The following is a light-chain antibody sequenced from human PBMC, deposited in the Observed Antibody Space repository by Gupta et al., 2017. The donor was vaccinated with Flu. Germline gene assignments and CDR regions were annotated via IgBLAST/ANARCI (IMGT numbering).Light chain of an antibody. J-gene: IGLJ2*01. CDR1: SGEGQG. CDR2: GES. Sequence: KASICVGRDSGEGQGGYWYQQKPGKAPGLVVHGESDRPSGIPDRFSGSNSGNTAPMSIGRREAEDEADYYCNSWVSSSALVVLGGGTKLTVL. V-gene: IGLV3-21*02. CDR3: NSWVSSSALVV.